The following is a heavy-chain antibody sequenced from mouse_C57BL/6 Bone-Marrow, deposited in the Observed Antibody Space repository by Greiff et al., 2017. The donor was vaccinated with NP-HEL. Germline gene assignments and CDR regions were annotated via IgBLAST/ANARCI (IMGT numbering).Heavy chain of an antibody. V-gene: IGHV1-9*01. CDR1: GYTFTGYW. CDR2: ILPGSGST. J-gene: IGHJ4*01. Sequence: QVQLQQSGAELMKPGASVKLSCKATGYTFTGYWIEWVKQRPGHGLEWIGEILPGSGSTNYNEKFKSKATLTADTSSNTAYMQLLSMTTEDSAIYYCAGRYSNPYAMDDWGKGTTVTVSS. D-gene: IGHD2-5*01. CDR3: AGRYSNPYAMDD.